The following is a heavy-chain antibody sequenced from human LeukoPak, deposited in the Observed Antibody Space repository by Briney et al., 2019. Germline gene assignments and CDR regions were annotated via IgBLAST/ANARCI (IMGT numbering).Heavy chain of an antibody. Sequence: PGGSLRLSCAASGFTFGNYGMYWVRQAPGKGLEWVSGISGGVSSTYYADSVKGRLPISRDNSKNTVFLQMNSLRAEDTAVYYCASRDPCSGGNSYGLSYWGQGILVTVSS. CDR1: GFTFGNYG. CDR2: ISGGVSST. J-gene: IGHJ4*02. CDR3: ASRDPCSGGNSYGLSY. D-gene: IGHD2-15*01. V-gene: IGHV3-23*01.